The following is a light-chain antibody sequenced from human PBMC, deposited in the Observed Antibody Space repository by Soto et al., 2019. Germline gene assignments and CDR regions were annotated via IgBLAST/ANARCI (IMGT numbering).Light chain of an antibody. V-gene: IGKV3-20*01. J-gene: IGKJ1*01. Sequence: EIVLTQSPGTLSLSPGDIATLSCRASQSVSSSYLAWYQQKPGQAPRILIYGASSRATGIPDRFSGSGSGTDCTLTISRLEPEDVAVYYCQQYGSSPRTLGQGTKVDIK. CDR3: QQYGSSPRT. CDR1: QSVSSSY. CDR2: GAS.